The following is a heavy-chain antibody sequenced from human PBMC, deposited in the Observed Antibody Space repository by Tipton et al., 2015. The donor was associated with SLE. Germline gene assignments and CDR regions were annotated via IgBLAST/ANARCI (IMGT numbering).Heavy chain of an antibody. V-gene: IGHV4-39*07. J-gene: IGHJ4*02. D-gene: IGHD6-6*01. Sequence: TLSLTCTVSGDSISSGSYYWGWIRQPPGKGLEWIGKIYYSDNSDYSGNTYYNPSLKSRVRIFLDASKNQFSLSLESVTAADTAVYYCARLIGQLRPSGDWGQGTLVVVSS. CDR1: GDSISSGSYY. CDR2: IYYSDNSDYSGNT. CDR3: ARLIGQLRPSGD.